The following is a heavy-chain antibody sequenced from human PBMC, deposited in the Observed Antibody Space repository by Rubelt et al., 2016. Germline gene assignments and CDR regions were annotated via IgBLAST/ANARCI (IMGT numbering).Heavy chain of an antibody. Sequence: GKGLEWVSVIYSGGSTYYADSVKGRFTISRDNSKNTLYLQMNSLRPEDTAMYYCAAADGKYGSGRPPPGDYWGQGTLVTVSS. CDR2: IYSGGST. CDR3: AAADGKYGSGRPPPGDY. V-gene: IGHV3-66*02. D-gene: IGHD3-10*01. J-gene: IGHJ4*02.